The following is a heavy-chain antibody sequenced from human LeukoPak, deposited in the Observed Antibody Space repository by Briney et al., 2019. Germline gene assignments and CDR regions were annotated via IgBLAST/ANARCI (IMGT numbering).Heavy chain of an antibody. J-gene: IGHJ2*01. CDR1: GFIFRNYA. CDR3: AKDYSVSNWCFDL. Sequence: GSLRLSCTASGFIFRNYAMSWVRQAPGKGLEWVSTISGAGDNTNYADSVTGRFTISRDNSKNTLYVQMNSLRAEDTAVYYCAKDYSVSNWCFDLWGRGTLVTVSS. CDR2: ISGAGDNT. D-gene: IGHD5/OR15-5a*01. V-gene: IGHV3-23*01.